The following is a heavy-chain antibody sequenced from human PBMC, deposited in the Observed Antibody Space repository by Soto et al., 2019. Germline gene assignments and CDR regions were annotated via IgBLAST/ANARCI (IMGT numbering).Heavy chain of an antibody. CDR1: GGTFSTSA. J-gene: IGHJ6*02. CDR3: ARDKDRQQLGGNYYYILGV. D-gene: IGHD3-3*02. CDR2: IMPVFATP. Sequence: QVQLVQSGAEVKKPGSSVKVSCKASGGTFSTSAISWVRQAPGQGLEWVGGIMPVFATPDYAQKFQGRVTXTXDXXTTQAYRDLTGLRTDDPAVYYCARDKDRQQLGGNYYYILGVWGQGTAITVSS. V-gene: IGHV1-69*05.